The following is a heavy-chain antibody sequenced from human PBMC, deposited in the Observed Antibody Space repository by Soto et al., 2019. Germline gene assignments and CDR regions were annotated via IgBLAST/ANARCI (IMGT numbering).Heavy chain of an antibody. Sequence: QVQLVQSGAEVKKPGASVKVSCKASGYTFTNYHIHWVRQAPGQGLEWMGIINPGRGSTTYAHKFQGRVTMTRDTSTSTVSMELDSLRSDDTAVYFCARISNSLPDYWGQGTLVTVSS. CDR1: GYTFTNYH. CDR3: ARISNSLPDY. D-gene: IGHD1-1*01. J-gene: IGHJ4*02. V-gene: IGHV1-46*01. CDR2: INPGRGST.